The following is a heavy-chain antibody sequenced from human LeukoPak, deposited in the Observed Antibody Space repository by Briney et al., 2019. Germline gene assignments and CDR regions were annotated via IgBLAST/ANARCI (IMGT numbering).Heavy chain of an antibody. J-gene: IGHJ4*02. CDR2: IKEDGSEK. CDR1: GFTLSTYW. CDR3: ARDLYRIVVVPHYFDY. Sequence: GGSLRLSCAASGFTLSTYWMSWVRQAPGKGLEWVANIKEDGSEKYYVDSVKGRFTISRDNAKNSLYLQMNSLRAEDTAVYYCARDLYRIVVVPHYFDYWGQGTLVTVSS. V-gene: IGHV3-7*01. D-gene: IGHD3-22*01.